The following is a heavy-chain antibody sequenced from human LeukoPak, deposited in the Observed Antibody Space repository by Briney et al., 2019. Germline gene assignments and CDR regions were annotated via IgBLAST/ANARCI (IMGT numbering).Heavy chain of an antibody. CDR3: ARDKFVGAYCGGDCYLGGAFDI. CDR1: GYTFTRYY. Sequence: ASVKVSCKASGYTFTRYYMHWVRQAPGQGLEWMGIINPSGGSTSYAQKFQGRVTMTRDTSTSTVYMELSSLRSEDTAVYYCARDKFVGAYCGGDCYLGGAFDIWGQGTMVTVSS. V-gene: IGHV1-46*01. J-gene: IGHJ3*02. CDR2: INPSGGST. D-gene: IGHD2-21*02.